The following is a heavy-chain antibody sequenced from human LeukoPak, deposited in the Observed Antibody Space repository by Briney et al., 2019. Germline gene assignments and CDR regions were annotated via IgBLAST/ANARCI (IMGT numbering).Heavy chain of an antibody. Sequence: GRSLRLSCAASGFTFSSYGMHRVRQAPGKGLEWVAVVWYDGSNKYYADSVKGRFTISRDNSKNTLYLQTNSLRAEDTAVYYCAREEVVGATLYYFDYWGQGTLVTVSS. CDR3: AREEVVGATLYYFDY. CDR1: GFTFSSYG. CDR2: VWYDGSNK. V-gene: IGHV3-33*01. D-gene: IGHD1-26*01. J-gene: IGHJ4*02.